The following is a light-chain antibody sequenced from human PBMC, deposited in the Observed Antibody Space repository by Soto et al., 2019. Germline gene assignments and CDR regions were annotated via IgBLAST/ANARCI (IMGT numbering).Light chain of an antibody. J-gene: IGLJ7*01. CDR1: SGDVGNYNL. CDR3: CLYLGGTSV. V-gene: IGLV2-23*01. CDR2: EDD. Sequence: QSVLTQPASVSGSPGQSITISCSGVSGDVGNYNLVSWYQQYPGKAPALLIYEDDKRPSGVSNRFSGSKSDSTASLTISGFQAEDEADYYCCLYLGGTSVFGGGTQLTVL.